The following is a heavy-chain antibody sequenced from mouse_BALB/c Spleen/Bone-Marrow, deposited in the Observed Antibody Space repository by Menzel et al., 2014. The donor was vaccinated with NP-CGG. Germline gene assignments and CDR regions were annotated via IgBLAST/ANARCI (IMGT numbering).Heavy chain of an antibody. CDR1: GYTFTSYN. CDR2: IYPGNGDT. D-gene: IGHD3-1*01. Sequence: QVQLQQSGAELVKPGASVKMSCKASGYTFTSYNMHWVKRTPGQGLKWIGAIYPGNGDTSYNQKFKGKATLTADKSSGTAYMQLSSLTSEDSAVYYCARSGSSGYYAMDYWGQGTSVTVSS. J-gene: IGHJ4*01. V-gene: IGHV1-12*01. CDR3: ARSGSSGYYAMDY.